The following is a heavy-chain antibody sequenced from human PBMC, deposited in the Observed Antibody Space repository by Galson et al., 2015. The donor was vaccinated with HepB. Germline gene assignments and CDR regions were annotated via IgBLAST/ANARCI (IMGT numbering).Heavy chain of an antibody. CDR3: ARELMRYSTSSYFFFGMDV. J-gene: IGHJ6*02. CDR2: INEDGSET. D-gene: IGHD6-6*01. V-gene: IGHV3-7*03. CDR1: GFTFSQYW. Sequence: SLRLSCAASGFTFSQYWMTWVRQAPGKGLEWVANINEDGSETSLVDSVKGRFIISRDNANKSLFLQMNSLRAEDTALYFCARELMRYSTSSYFFFGMDVWGRGTPVTVSS.